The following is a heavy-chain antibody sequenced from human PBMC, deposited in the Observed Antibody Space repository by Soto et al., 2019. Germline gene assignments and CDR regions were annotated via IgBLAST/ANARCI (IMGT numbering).Heavy chain of an antibody. V-gene: IGHV1-18*01. Sequence: QVQLVQSGAEVKKPGASVKVSCKASGYTFISYGISWVRQAPGQGLEWMGWISAYNGNRNYAQKFQGRDTMSTDTSTSTAYMERRCLRSDDTAVYYCAITKREFIAAAVTDRYGMDVWGQGTTVTVSS. CDR2: ISAYNGNR. J-gene: IGHJ6*02. CDR1: GYTFISYG. D-gene: IGHD6-13*01. CDR3: AITKREFIAAAVTDRYGMDV.